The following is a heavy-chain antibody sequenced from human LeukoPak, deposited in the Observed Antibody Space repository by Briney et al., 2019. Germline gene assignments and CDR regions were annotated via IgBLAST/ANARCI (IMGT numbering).Heavy chain of an antibody. D-gene: IGHD3-22*01. CDR1: GGSFSGYY. V-gene: IGHV4-34*01. CDR3: ARGGARDSSGYYYGFSY. CDR2: INHSGST. Sequence: PSETLSLTCAVYGGSFSGYYWSWIRQPPGKGLEWIGEINHSGSTNYNPSLKSRVTISVDTSKNRFSLKLSSVTAADTAVYYCARGGARDSSGYYYGFSYWGQGTLVTVSS. J-gene: IGHJ4*02.